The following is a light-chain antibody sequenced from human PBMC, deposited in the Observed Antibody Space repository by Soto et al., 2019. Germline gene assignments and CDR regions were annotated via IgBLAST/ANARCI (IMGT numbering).Light chain of an antibody. CDR1: QSLLHSNGDNC. V-gene: IGKV2-28*01. Sequence: DTVMTQSPLSLSVTPGEPASISCRSSQSLLHSNGDNCLDWYVQKAGQSPQLLIYVGSNRASGVPERLSGSESGTEFTLENSRVEAEDVGVYFGMQGLQCPVSFGGGTKVEIK. J-gene: IGKJ4*01. CDR3: MQGLQCPVS. CDR2: VGS.